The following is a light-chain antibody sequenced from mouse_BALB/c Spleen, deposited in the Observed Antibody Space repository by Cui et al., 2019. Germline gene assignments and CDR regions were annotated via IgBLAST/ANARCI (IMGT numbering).Light chain of an antibody. V-gene: IGKV4-68*01. CDR1: SSVSY. CDR3: QQWSSNPYT. Sequence: QIVLTQSPALMSASPGEKVTMTCSASSSVSYMYWYQQKPRSSPKPWIYLTSNLASGVPARFSGSGSGISYSLTISSMEAEDAATYYCQQWSSNPYTFGGGTKLEIK. J-gene: IGKJ2*01. CDR2: LTS.